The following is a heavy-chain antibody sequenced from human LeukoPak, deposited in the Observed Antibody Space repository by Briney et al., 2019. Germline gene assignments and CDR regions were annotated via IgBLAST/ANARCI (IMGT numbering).Heavy chain of an antibody. CDR3: ANFYLDT. D-gene: IGHD3-22*01. J-gene: IGHJ5*02. CDR2: TYFRSKWYN. CDR1: GDTVSSNSAA. V-gene: IGHV6-1*01. Sequence: SQTLSLTCAISGDTVSSNSAAWTWIRQSPSRGLEWLGRTYFRSKWYNDYAESVKGRISINPDTSKNQLSLQLNSVNPEDTAVYYCANFYLDTWSQGSLVTVSS.